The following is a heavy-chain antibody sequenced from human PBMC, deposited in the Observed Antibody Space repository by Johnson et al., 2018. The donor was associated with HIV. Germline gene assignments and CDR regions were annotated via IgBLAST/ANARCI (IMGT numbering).Heavy chain of an antibody. D-gene: IGHD1-14*01. CDR2: ISYDGSNK. Sequence: QVQLVESGGGVVQPGRSLRLSCAASGFTFSSYAMHWVRQAPGKGLEWVAVISYDGSNKSYADSVKGRFTISRDNSKNTLYLQMNSLRAEDTAVYYCATRDPTHRPGVFDIWGQGTMVTISS. CDR3: ATRDPTHRPGVFDI. V-gene: IGHV3-30-3*01. CDR1: GFTFSSYA. J-gene: IGHJ3*02.